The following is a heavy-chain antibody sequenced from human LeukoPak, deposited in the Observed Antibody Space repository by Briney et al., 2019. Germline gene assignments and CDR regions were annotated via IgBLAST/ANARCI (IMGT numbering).Heavy chain of an antibody. V-gene: IGHV4-39*01. Sequence: PETLSLTCTVTGGSISRRSDYWGWIRQPPGKGLEWIGSIYYSGSTYYNPSFKSRVTISVDTSRNQFSLQLSYVTAADTAVYYCARNESVLGTTGLNDFFDDWGQGSLVTVSS. CDR1: GGSISRRSDY. J-gene: IGHJ4*02. D-gene: IGHD1-26*01. CDR2: IYYSGST. CDR3: ARNESVLGTTGLNDFFDD.